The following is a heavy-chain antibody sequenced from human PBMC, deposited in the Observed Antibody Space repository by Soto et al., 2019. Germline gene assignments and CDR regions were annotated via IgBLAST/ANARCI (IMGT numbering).Heavy chain of an antibody. CDR3: AREGYSRGAFDI. Sequence: PGGSLRLSCAASGVTFNSYAMNWVRQAPGKGLEWVSSISSSSSYIYYADSVKGRFTISRDNAKNSLYLQMNSLRAEDTAVYYCAREGYSRGAFDIWGQGTMVTVSS. V-gene: IGHV3-21*01. J-gene: IGHJ3*02. CDR1: GVTFNSYA. CDR2: ISSSSSYI. D-gene: IGHD6-13*01.